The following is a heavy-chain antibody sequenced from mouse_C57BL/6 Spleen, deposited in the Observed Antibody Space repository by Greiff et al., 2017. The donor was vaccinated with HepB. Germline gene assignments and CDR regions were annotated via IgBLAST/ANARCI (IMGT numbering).Heavy chain of an antibody. Sequence: EVQVVESGGGLVKPGGSLKLSCAASGFTFSDYGMHWVRQAPEKELEWVAYISSDSSTIYYADTVKGRFTISRDNAKNTLFLQMTSLRSKDTAMYYCTRKGIYDGYYDWYFDVWGTGTTVTVSS. J-gene: IGHJ1*03. CDR3: TRKGIYDGYYDWYFDV. V-gene: IGHV5-17*01. D-gene: IGHD2-3*01. CDR1: GFTFSDYG. CDR2: ISSDSSTI.